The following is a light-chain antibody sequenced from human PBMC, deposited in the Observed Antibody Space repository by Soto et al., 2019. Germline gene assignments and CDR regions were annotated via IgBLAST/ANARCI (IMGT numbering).Light chain of an antibody. V-gene: IGKV1-17*01. CDR1: QSITTY. Sequence: DIQMTQSPSSLSASVGDRVTITCRASQSITTYLNWYRQKPGKAPKLLIYAASSLQSGVPSRFSGSGSETEFSLTIRALQPEDFATYYCQQLSRYPLTFGGGTKVDIK. CDR2: AAS. CDR3: QQLSRYPLT. J-gene: IGKJ4*01.